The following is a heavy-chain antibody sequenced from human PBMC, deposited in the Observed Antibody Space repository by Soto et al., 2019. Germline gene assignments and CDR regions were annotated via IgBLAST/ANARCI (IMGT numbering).Heavy chain of an antibody. V-gene: IGHV1-18*01. J-gene: IGHJ5*02. CDR3: ARDPTYYDILTGYWRLNWFAP. Sequence: ASVKVSCKASGYTFTSYGISWVRQAPGQGLEWMGWISAYNGNTNYAQKLQGRVTMTTDTSTSTAYMELRSLRSDDTAVYYCARDPTYYDILTGYWRLNWFAPWGQGTLVTVSS. CDR1: GYTFTSYG. CDR2: ISAYNGNT. D-gene: IGHD3-9*01.